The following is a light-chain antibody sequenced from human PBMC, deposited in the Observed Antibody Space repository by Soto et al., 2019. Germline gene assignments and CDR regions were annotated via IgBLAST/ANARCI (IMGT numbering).Light chain of an antibody. CDR3: HHYNNLPHT. CDR1: QSVASN. J-gene: IGKJ4*01. V-gene: IGKV3-15*01. CDR2: GAS. Sequence: DIVMTQSPATLSVSPGERATLSCRASQSVASNLAWYQQRPGQAPRLLIYGASTRATGVPVSFSGSGSGTEFTLTISSLQSEDFAVYYCHHYNNLPHTFGGGTKVEIK.